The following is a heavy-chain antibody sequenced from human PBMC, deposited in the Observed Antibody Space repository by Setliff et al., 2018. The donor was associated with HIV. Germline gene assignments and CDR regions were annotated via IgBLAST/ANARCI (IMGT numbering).Heavy chain of an antibody. CDR3: AKNPKYISGWFQYYFDY. CDR1: GGSISSYY. V-gene: IGHV4-59*08. CDR2: IYYSGST. Sequence: SETLSLTCTVSGGSISSYYWSWIRQPPGKGLEWIGYIYYSGSTNYNPSLKNRVTISVDTSKNQFSLKLSSVTAADTAVYYCAKNPKYISGWFQYYFDYWGQGALVTVSS. J-gene: IGHJ4*02. D-gene: IGHD6-19*01.